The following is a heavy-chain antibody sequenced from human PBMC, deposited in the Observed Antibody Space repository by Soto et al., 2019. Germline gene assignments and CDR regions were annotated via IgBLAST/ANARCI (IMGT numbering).Heavy chain of an antibody. J-gene: IGHJ6*02. Sequence: GGSMRLSCAASGFTFSSYSMNWDRQAPGKGLEWVSSISSSSSYIYYADSVKGRFTISRDNAKNPLYLQMNSLRAEDTAVYYCARGNVVEIDYYYGMDVWSQGTTVTVSS. V-gene: IGHV3-21*01. CDR3: ARGNVVEIDYYYGMDV. CDR2: ISSSSSYI. D-gene: IGHD2-2*01. CDR1: GFTFSSYS.